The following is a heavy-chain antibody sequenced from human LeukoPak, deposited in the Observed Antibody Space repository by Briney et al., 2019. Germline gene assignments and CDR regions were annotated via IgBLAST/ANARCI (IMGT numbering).Heavy chain of an antibody. J-gene: IGHJ3*02. V-gene: IGHV4-61*02. CDR3: ARTLGTIFGVVLDAFDI. CDR2: IYTSGST. Sequence: SQTLSLTCTVSGGSISSGSYYWSWIRQPAGKGLEWIGRIYTSGSTNYNPSLKSRVTISVDTSKNQFSLKLSSVTAADTAVYYCARTLGTIFGVVLDAFDIWGQGTMVTVSS. CDR1: GGSISSGSYY. D-gene: IGHD3-3*01.